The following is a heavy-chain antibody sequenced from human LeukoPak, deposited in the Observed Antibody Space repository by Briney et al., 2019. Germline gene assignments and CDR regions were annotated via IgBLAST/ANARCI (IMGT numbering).Heavy chain of an antibody. CDR1: GGSISSGDYY. J-gene: IGHJ4*02. CDR2: IYYSGST. D-gene: IGHD1-1*01. V-gene: IGHV4-30-4*01. Sequence: SETLSLTCTVSGGSISSGDYYWSWIRQPPGKGLEWIGYIYYSGSTYYNPSLKSRVTISVDTSKNQFPLKLSSVTAADTAVYYCARGTGTPWFDYWGQGTLVTVSS. CDR3: ARGTGTPWFDY.